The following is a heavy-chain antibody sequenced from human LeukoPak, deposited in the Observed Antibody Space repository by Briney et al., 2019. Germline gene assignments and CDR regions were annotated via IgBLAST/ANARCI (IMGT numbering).Heavy chain of an antibody. CDR1: GGSISSGSYY. D-gene: IGHD2-2*01. V-gene: IGHV4-61*09. Sequence: SETLSLTCTVSGGSISSGSYYWSWIRQPAGKGLEWIGHIYTSGSTNYNPSLKSRVTISVDTSKNQFSLKLSSVTAADTAIYYCATEYCASSSCRFDSWGQGTLVTVSS. J-gene: IGHJ4*02. CDR2: IYTSGST. CDR3: ATEYCASSSCRFDS.